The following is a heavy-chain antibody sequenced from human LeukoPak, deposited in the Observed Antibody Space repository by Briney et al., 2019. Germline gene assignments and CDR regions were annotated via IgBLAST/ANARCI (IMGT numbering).Heavy chain of an antibody. V-gene: IGHV3-30*18. D-gene: IGHD5-18*01. CDR2: ISYDGSNK. J-gene: IGHJ4*02. CDR3: AKDFEQLWLFY. CDR1: GFTFSSYG. Sequence: PGRSLRLSCAASGFTFSSYGMHWVRQAPGKGLEWVAVISYDGSNKYYADSVKGRFTISRDNSKNTLYLQMNSLRAEDTAVYYCAKDFEQLWLFYWGQGTLVTVSS.